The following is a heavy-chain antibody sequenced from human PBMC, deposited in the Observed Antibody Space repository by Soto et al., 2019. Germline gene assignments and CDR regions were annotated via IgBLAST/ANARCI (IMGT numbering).Heavy chain of an antibody. CDR1: GFTFSNAW. Sequence: GGSLRLSCAASGFTFSNAWMSWARQAPGKGLEWVGRIKSKTDGGTTDYAAPVKGRFTISRDDSKNTLYLQMNSLKTEDTAVYYCTTDHISGLEYCSGGSCYSADYYYGMDVWGQGTTVTVSS. CDR2: IKSKTDGGTT. D-gene: IGHD2-15*01. J-gene: IGHJ6*02. CDR3: TTDHISGLEYCSGGSCYSADYYYGMDV. V-gene: IGHV3-15*01.